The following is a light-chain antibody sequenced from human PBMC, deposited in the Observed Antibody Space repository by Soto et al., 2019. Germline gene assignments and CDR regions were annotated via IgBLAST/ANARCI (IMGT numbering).Light chain of an antibody. Sequence: ERVMTQSPAALSVSLGERATLSCRASQSVDNKLAWYQFQPGQAPRLLIYCACTRATGVPTRFSGSGSGTQFHLTIGSLQSEYLGVYYCLPYYGEHKTFGQGTEVEIK. CDR3: LPYYGEHKT. CDR2: CAC. V-gene: IGKV3-15*01. J-gene: IGKJ1*01. CDR1: QSVDNK.